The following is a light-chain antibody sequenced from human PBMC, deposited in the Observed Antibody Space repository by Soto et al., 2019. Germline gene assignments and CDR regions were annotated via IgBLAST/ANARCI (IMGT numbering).Light chain of an antibody. CDR1: NIGGKS. V-gene: IGLV3-21*02. CDR3: QVWDSSSDVV. Sequence: SYDLTQPPSVSVAPGQTARITCGGNNIGGKSVHWFQQKPGQAPVLVVSDDSDRPSGIPERFSGSNSGNTATLTISRVEAGDEADYYCQVWDSSSDVVFGGGTQLTVL. J-gene: IGLJ2*01. CDR2: DDS.